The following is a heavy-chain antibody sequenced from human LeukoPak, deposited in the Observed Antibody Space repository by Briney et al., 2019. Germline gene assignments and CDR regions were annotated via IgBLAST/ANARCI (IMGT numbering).Heavy chain of an antibody. V-gene: IGHV1-2*02. CDR3: AREEVIAAAGPTLDY. D-gene: IGHD6-13*01. CDR1: GYTFTGYY. J-gene: IGHJ4*02. CDR2: INPNSGGT. Sequence: ASVKLSCKASGYTFTGYYMHWVRQAPGQGLEWMGWINPNSGGTNYAQKFQGRVTMTRDTSISTAYMELSRLRSDDTAVFYCAREEVIAAAGPTLDYWGQGALVTVSS.